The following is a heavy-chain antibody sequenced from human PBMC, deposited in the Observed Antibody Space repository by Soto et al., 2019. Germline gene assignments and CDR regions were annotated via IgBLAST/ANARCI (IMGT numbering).Heavy chain of an antibody. J-gene: IGHJ4*02. D-gene: IGHD3-16*02. CDR1: GFNFSEFE. CDR3: ARLSGY. CDR2: ISVSGRTI. Sequence: GGSLRLSCGTSGFNFSEFEMNWIRQAPGKGLEWISYISVSGRTIYYADSVKGRFTISRDNAKSSMYLQMNSLRVEDTAMYYCARLSGYWGQGAPVTVSS. V-gene: IGHV3-48*03.